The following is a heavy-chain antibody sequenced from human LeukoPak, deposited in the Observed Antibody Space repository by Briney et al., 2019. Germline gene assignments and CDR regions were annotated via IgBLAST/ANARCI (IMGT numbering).Heavy chain of an antibody. J-gene: IGHJ4*02. CDR2: IQYSGTT. D-gene: IGHD2-15*01. Sequence: SETLSLTCTVSSGSITGYYWAWIRQPPGKGLEWIGYIQYSGTTEYNPSLASRASISVDTAKDQFSLNLRSVTAADTAVYYCARDRVAGTPDFWGQGTLVTVSS. CDR3: ARDRVAGTPDF. CDR1: SGSITGYY. V-gene: IGHV4-59*01.